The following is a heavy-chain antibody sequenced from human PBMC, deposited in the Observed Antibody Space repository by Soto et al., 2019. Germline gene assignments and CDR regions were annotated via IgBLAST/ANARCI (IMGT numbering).Heavy chain of an antibody. CDR3: AGSRKRYGFSPQIFAF. D-gene: IGHD1-1*01. CDR2: IYYSGST. V-gene: IGHV4-59*01. J-gene: IGHJ4*02. CDR1: GGSISSYY. Sequence: SETLSLTCTVSGGSISSYYWSWIRQPPGKGLEWIGYIYYSGSTNYNPSLKSRVTISVDTSKNQFSLKLSSVTAADTAVYYCAGSRKRYGFSPQIFAFRAQGSPVPVSA.